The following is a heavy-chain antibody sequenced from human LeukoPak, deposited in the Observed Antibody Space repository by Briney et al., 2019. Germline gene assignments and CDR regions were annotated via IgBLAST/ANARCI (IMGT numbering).Heavy chain of an antibody. Sequence: SETLSLTCTVSGGSISSYYWSWIRQPAGKGLEWIGRIYTSGSTNYNPSLKSRVTISVDTSKNQFSLKLSSVTAADTAVYYCARGRDSGAPNWFDPWGQGTLVTVSS. CDR1: GGSISSYY. J-gene: IGHJ5*02. V-gene: IGHV4-4*07. CDR2: IYTSGST. D-gene: IGHD1-1*01. CDR3: ARGRDSGAPNWFDP.